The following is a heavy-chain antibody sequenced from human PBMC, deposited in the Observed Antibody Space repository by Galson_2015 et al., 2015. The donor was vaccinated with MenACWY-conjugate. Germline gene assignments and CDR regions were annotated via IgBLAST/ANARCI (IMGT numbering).Heavy chain of an antibody. CDR3: ARGGGGRFDY. D-gene: IGHD3-16*01. V-gene: IGHV3-66*02. J-gene: IGHJ4*02. Sequence: SLRLSCAVSGFTVSSDYMSWVRQAPGKGLEWVSAIYSGGSTYYADSVKGRFTISRDSSKNTLYLQMNSLRPEDTAVFYCARGGGGRFDYWGQGALVTVSS. CDR2: IYSGGST. CDR1: GFTVSSDY.